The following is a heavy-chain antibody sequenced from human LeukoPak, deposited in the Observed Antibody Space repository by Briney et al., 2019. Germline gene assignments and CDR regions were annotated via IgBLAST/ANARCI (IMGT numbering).Heavy chain of an antibody. CDR1: GFTFSDYY. CDR3: ARDSWSSSSFDY. D-gene: IGHD6-6*01. CDR2: ISSSGSTI. Sequence: GGSLRLSCAASGFTFSDYYMSWIRQAPGKGLEWVPYISSSGSTIYYADSVKGRFTISRDNAKNSLYLQMNSLRAEDTAVYYCARDSWSSSSFDYWGQGTLVTVSS. J-gene: IGHJ4*02. V-gene: IGHV3-11*04.